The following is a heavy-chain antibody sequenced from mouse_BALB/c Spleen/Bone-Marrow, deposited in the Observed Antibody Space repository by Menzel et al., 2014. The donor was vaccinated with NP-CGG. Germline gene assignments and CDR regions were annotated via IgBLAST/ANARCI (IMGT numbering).Heavy chain of an antibody. J-gene: IGHJ2*01. CDR1: GFTFSDYY. V-gene: IGHV5-4*02. Sequence: EVQGVESGGGLVKPGGSLKLSCAASGFTFSDYYMYWVRQTPEKSLEWVATISDGGSYTYYPDSVKGRFTISRDNAKNNLYLQMSSLKSEDTAMYYCARGSSYFDYWGQGTTLTVSS. CDR3: ARGSSYFDY. D-gene: IGHD1-1*01. CDR2: ISDGGSYT.